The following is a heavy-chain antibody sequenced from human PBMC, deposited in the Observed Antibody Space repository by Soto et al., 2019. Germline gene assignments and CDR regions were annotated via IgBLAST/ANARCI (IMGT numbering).Heavy chain of an antibody. J-gene: IGHJ4*02. V-gene: IGHV3-53*01. CDR2: VCTGGAT. CDR3: VRDKRTISGIFPGY. Sequence: GGALRLSCVGSGFDVTTNCMRWVRQAPGKGLKCVSIVCTGGATHYADSVKGRFTISRDSSKNTVHLQMNNVRAEDTAVYYCVRDKRTISGIFPGYWGQGTQVTVS. D-gene: IGHD1-1*01. CDR1: GFDVTTNC.